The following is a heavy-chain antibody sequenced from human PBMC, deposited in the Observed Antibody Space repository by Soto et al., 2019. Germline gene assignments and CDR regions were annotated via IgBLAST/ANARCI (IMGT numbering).Heavy chain of an antibody. CDR3: ARARGGDSGDYASLFDR. D-gene: IGHD4-17*01. V-gene: IGHV4-30-4*01. CDR2: IHDSGNT. CDR1: GGSVSIGDYL. Sequence: TLSLTCTVFGGSVSIGDYLWSWIRQRPGKGLEWIGYIHDSGNTYYNPSLKSRVTISLDTSKNQFSLKVTPMTAADTAVYFCARARGGDSGDYASLFDRWGQGNLVTVSS. J-gene: IGHJ5*02.